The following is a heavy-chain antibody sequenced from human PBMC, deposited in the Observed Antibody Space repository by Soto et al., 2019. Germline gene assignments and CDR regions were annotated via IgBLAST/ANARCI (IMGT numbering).Heavy chain of an antibody. V-gene: IGHV1-8*01. CDR3: ARLGYCSGGSCRRGNWFDP. D-gene: IGHD2-15*01. J-gene: IGHJ5*02. CDR2: MNPNSGNT. Sequence: AAVKISCKASGDTFTSYEINWVRQATGQGLEGMGWMNPNSGNTGYAQKFQGRVTMTRNTSISTRYMELSSLRSEDTAVYYCARLGYCSGGSCRRGNWFDPWGQGTLVPVSS. CDR1: GDTFTSYE.